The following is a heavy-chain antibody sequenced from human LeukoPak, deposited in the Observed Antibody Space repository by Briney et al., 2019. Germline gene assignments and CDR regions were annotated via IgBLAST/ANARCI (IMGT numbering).Heavy chain of an antibody. CDR1: GGSISSYY. CDR2: IYYSGST. Sequence: SETLSLTCTVSGGSISSYYWSWIRQPPGKGLEWIGYIYYSGSTNYNPSLKSRVTISVDTSKNQFSLKLNSVSAADTAIYYCASVELATTNFGYWGQGTLVTVSS. J-gene: IGHJ4*02. V-gene: IGHV4-59*12. D-gene: IGHD5-24*01. CDR3: ASVELATTNFGY.